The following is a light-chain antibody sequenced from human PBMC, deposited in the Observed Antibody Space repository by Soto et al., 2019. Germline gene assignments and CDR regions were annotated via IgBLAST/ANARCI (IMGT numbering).Light chain of an antibody. V-gene: IGKV3-20*01. J-gene: IGKJ1*01. Sequence: EMLLTQSACTLSSSPGERATLSCRASQSVGASYLAWYQQKPGQAPRLLINGASSRATGIPDRFSGSLYGTDFNLTISRLETEDFAVYYCQQYGSSSWTFGQGTKVDIK. CDR2: GAS. CDR3: QQYGSSSWT. CDR1: QSVGASY.